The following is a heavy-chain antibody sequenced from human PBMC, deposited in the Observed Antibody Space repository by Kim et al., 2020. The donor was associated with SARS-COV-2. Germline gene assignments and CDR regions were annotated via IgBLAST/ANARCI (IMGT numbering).Heavy chain of an antibody. V-gene: IGHV1-2*02. D-gene: IGHD1-26*01. J-gene: IGHJ3*02. CDR2: INPNSGGT. CDR1: GYTFTGYY. CDR3: ARALSGSYWRHAFDI. Sequence: ASVKVSCKASGYTFTGYYMHWVRQAPGQGLEWMGWINPNSGGTNYAQKFQGRVTMTRDTSISTAYMELSRLRSDDTAVYYCARALSGSYWRHAFDIWGQGTMVTVSS.